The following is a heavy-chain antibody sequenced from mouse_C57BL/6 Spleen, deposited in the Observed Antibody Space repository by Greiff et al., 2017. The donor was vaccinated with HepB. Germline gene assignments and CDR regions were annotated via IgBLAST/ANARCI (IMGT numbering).Heavy chain of an antibody. CDR2: IHPNSGST. J-gene: IGHJ4*01. CDR1: GYTFTSYW. D-gene: IGHD2-4*01. CDR3: ALSDYDYAMDY. V-gene: IGHV1-64*01. Sequence: QVQLQQPGAELVKPGASVKLSCKASGYTFTSYWMHWVKQRPGQGLEWIGMIHPNSGSTNYNEKFKSKATLTVDKSSSTAYMQLSSLTSEDSAVYYCALSDYDYAMDYWGQGTSVTVSS.